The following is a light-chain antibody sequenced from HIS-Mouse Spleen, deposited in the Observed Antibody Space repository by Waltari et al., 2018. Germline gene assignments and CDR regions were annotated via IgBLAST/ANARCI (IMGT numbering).Light chain of an antibody. J-gene: IGLJ2*01. CDR2: EVS. CDR1: SSDVGGYNY. V-gene: IGLV2-8*01. CDR3: SSYAGSNNLV. Sequence: QSALTQPPSASGSPGQSVPISCTGTSSDVGGYNYFSWYQPHPGKAPKLMIYEVSKRPSGVPDRFSGSKSGNTASLTVSGLQAEDEADYYCSSYAGSNNLVFGGGTKLTVL.